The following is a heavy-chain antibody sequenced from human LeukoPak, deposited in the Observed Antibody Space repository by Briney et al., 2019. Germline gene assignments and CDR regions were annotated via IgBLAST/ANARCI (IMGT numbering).Heavy chain of an antibody. CDR1: GGSFSGYY. V-gene: IGHV4-34*01. Sequence: PSETLSLTCAVYGGSFSGYYWSWIRQPPGKGLEWIGEINHSGSTNYNPSLKSRVTISVDTSKNQFSLKLSSVTAADTAVYYCARGHYDSSGYLGRSRFRGPFDYWGQGTLVTVSS. D-gene: IGHD3-22*01. CDR2: INHSGST. J-gene: IGHJ4*02. CDR3: ARGHYDSSGYLGRSRFRGPFDY.